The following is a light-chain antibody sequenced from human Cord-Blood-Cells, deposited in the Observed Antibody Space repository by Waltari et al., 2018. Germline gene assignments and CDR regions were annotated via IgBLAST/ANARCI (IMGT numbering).Light chain of an antibody. CDR3: SSYTSSSTV. V-gene: IGLV2-14*01. J-gene: IGLJ3*02. CDR2: DVS. CDR1: SIDDGGDNY. Sequence: QSALTQPPSVSRSPGQSPTIPCPGTSIDDGGDNYVSWYQQHPGKAPKLMIYDVSKRLSGVSNRFSGSKSANTASLTISGLQAEDEAEYYCSSYTSSSTVFGGGTKLTVL.